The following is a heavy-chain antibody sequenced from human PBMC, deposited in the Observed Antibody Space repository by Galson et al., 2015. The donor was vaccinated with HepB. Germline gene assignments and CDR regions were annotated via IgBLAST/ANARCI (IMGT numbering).Heavy chain of an antibody. J-gene: IGHJ4*02. CDR3: ATQGSSSWFYNTFDY. CDR1: GYTFTSYA. D-gene: IGHD6-13*01. Sequence: SVKVSCKASGYTFTSYAMNWVRQAPGQGLEWMGWINTNTGNPTYAQGFTGRFVFSLDTSVSTAYLQISGLKAEDTAVYYCATQGSSSWFYNTFDYWGQGTLVTVSS. CDR2: INTNTGNP. V-gene: IGHV7-4-1*02.